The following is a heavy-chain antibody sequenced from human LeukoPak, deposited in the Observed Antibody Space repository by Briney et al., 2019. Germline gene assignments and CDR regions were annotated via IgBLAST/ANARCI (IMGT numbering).Heavy chain of an antibody. D-gene: IGHD2-2*01. CDR1: GGSISSSSYY. Sequence: SETLSLTCTVSGGSISSSSYYWGWIRQPPGKGLEWIGSIYYSGSTYYNPSLKSRVTISVDTSKNQFSLKLSPVTAADTAVYYCARRSDIVVVPATKTRKQQLVRGMHWFDPWGQGTLVTVSS. V-gene: IGHV4-39*01. J-gene: IGHJ5*02. CDR3: ARRSDIVVVPATKTRKQQLVRGMHWFDP. CDR2: IYYSGST.